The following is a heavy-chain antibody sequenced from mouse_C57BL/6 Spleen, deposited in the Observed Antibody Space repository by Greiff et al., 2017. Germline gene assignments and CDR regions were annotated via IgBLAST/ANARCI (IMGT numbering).Heavy chain of an antibody. D-gene: IGHD2-2*01. J-gene: IGHJ4*01. Sequence: PGQGLEWIGMILPNSGSTNYNKTFKSKATLTVDKSSSTADMQLSSLPSEDSAVYDSARGLPRDGYAKDFWGQGTSVTVSS. CDR3: ARGLPRDGYAKDF. V-gene: IGHV1-64*01. CDR2: ILPNSGST.